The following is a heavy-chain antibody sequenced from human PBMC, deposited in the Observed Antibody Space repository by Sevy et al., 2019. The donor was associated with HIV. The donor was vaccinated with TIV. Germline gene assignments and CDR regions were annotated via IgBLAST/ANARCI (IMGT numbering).Heavy chain of an antibody. CDR3: ARGGGYDYIWGSYRSPLDY. D-gene: IGHD3-16*02. CDR1: GYTFTSYG. CDR2: ISAYNGNT. J-gene: IGHJ4*02. V-gene: IGHV1-18*01. Sequence: ASVKVSCKASGYTFTSYGISWVRQAPGQGLEWMGWISAYNGNTNYAQKLQGRVTMTTDTSTSTAYMELRGLRSDDTAVYYCARGGGYDYIWGSYRSPLDYWGQGTLVTVSS.